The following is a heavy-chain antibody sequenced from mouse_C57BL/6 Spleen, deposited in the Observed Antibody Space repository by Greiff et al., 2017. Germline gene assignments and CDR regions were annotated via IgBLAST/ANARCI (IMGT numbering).Heavy chain of an antibody. D-gene: IGHD4-1*01. CDR1: GYTFTSYW. V-gene: IGHV1-55*01. Sequence: QVQLQQPGAELVKPGASVKMSCKASGYTFTSYWITWVKQRPGQGLEWIGDIYPGSGSTNYNEKFKSKATLTVDTSSSTAYMQLSSLTSEDSAVXYCARREANWDVDYAMDYWGQGTSVTVSS. CDR3: ARREANWDVDYAMDY. CDR2: IYPGSGST. J-gene: IGHJ4*01.